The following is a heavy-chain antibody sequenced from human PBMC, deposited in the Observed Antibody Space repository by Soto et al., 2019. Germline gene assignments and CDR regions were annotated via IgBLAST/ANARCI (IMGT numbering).Heavy chain of an antibody. CDR1: GGSVSSSSYY. CDR3: RTLEGVTPIYYYLDF. D-gene: IGHD3-16*01. CDR2: VYYSGST. Sequence: LSETLSLTCTVSGGSVSSSSYYWGWVRQPPGKGLEWIGSVYYSGSTYYNPSLGSRVTISVDQSKNQFSLQLMSLSAAETAVYIFRTLEGVTPIYYYLDFWGKGATVTVSS. J-gene: IGHJ6*03. V-gene: IGHV4-39*01.